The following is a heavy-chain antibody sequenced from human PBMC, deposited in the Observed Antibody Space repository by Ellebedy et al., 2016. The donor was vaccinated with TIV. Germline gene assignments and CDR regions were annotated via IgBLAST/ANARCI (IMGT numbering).Heavy chain of an antibody. CDR3: ARRKSVHLEYAFDI. CDR2: IYGNGAT. CDR1: GGSISNYY. Sequence: MPSETLSLTCTVSGGSISNYYWSWIRQPPGKGLEWIGYIYGNGATNYNPSLRGRITMSVDTTKNQFSLKLSSVTAADTAVYYCARRKSVHLEYAFDIWGQGTMVTVSS. D-gene: IGHD1-1*01. V-gene: IGHV4-59*08. J-gene: IGHJ3*02.